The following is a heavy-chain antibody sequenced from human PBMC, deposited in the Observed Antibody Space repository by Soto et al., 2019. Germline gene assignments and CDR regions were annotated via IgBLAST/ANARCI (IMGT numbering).Heavy chain of an antibody. CDR2: IYYSGST. J-gene: IGHJ4*02. D-gene: IGHD3-22*01. CDR3: ARGEDYYDSSGYSYVDY. V-gene: IGHV4-31*03. CDR1: GCSISSGGYY. Sequence: TLSLTCTVSGCSISSGGYYWSWIRQHPGKGLEWIGYIYYSGSTYYNPSLKSRVTISVDTSKNQFSLKLSSVTAADTAVYYCARGEDYYDSSGYSYVDYWGQGTLVTVSS.